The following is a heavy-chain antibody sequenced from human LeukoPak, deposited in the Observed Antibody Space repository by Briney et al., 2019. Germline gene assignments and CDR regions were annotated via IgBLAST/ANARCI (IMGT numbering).Heavy chain of an antibody. CDR1: GFTFNNYA. D-gene: IGHD2-2*01. CDR2: VSGSGDS. V-gene: IGHV3-23*01. CDR3: VACSSGSCYGDRFDP. Sequence: GGSLRLSCAASGFTFNNYAMSWVRQAPGKGLEGVSAVSGSGDSYYADSVKGRFTISRDNYKNPLYLQMNSLRAEDTAVYYCVACSSGSCYGDRFDPWGQGTLVTVSS. J-gene: IGHJ5*02.